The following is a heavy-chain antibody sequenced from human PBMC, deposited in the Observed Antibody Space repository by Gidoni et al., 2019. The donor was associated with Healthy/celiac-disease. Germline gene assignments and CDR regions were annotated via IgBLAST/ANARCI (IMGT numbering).Heavy chain of an antibody. D-gene: IGHD6-19*01. CDR2: ISWNSGSI. J-gene: IGHJ4*02. Sequence: EVQLVESGGGLVQPGRSLRLSCAASGFTFDDYAMHWVRQAPGQGLEWVSGISWNSGSIGYADSVKGRFTISRDNAKNSLYLQMNSLRAEDTALYYCASSGLNFDYWGQGTLVTVSS. V-gene: IGHV3-9*01. CDR1: GFTFDDYA. CDR3: ASSGLNFDY.